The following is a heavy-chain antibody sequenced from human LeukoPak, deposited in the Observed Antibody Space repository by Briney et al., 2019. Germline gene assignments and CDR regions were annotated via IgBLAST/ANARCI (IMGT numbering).Heavy chain of an antibody. Sequence: SVKVSCKASGGTFSSYAISWVRQAPGQGLEWMAGIIPIFGTANYAQKFQGRVTITADESTSTAYMELSSLRSEDTAVYYCARDGAAIPRGMTRDYYYYMDVWGKGTTVTVSS. CDR1: GGTFSSYA. J-gene: IGHJ6*03. CDR3: ARDGAAIPRGMTRDYYYYMDV. V-gene: IGHV1-69*01. D-gene: IGHD3-16*01. CDR2: IIPIFGTA.